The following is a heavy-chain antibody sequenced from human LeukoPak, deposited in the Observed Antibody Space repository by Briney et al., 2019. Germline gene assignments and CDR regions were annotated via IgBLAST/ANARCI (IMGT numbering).Heavy chain of an antibody. D-gene: IGHD4/OR15-4a*01. J-gene: IGHJ5*01. CDR2: IYYSGST. Sequence: SETLSLTCTVSGGSISSYYWSWIRQPPGKGLEWIGYIYYSGSTNYNPSLKSRVTISVDTSKNQFSLKLSSVTAADTAVYYCARVPNADWFDSWGQGTLVTVSS. CDR1: GGSISSYY. V-gene: IGHV4-59*01. CDR3: ARVPNADWFDS.